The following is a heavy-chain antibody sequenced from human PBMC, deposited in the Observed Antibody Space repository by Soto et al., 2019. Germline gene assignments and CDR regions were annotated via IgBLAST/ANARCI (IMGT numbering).Heavy chain of an antibody. CDR3: ARGGLGTMVRGANWFDP. Sequence: PSETLSLTCAVSGGSISSGGYSWSWIRQPPGKGLEWIGYIYHSGSTYYNPSLKSRVTISVDRSKNQFSLKLSSVTAADTAVYYCARGGLGTMVRGANWFDPWGQGTLVTVSS. V-gene: IGHV4-30-2*01. D-gene: IGHD3-10*01. CDR2: IYHSGST. J-gene: IGHJ5*02. CDR1: GGSISSGGYS.